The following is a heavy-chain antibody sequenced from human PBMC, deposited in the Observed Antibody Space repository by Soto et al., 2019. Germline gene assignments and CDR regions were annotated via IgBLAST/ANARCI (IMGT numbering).Heavy chain of an antibody. V-gene: IGHV4-59*11. CDR3: ARRRSTPTFFDV. CDR2: IYYSGST. D-gene: IGHD1-26*01. J-gene: IGHJ3*01. CDR1: GGSISSHY. Sequence: TLSLTCTVSGGSISSHYWSWVRQSPGKGLEWIEYIYYSGSTNYNPSLKSRVTISVDTSKNQFSLKLSSVTAADTAVYYCARRRSTPTFFDVWGQGTMVTVSS.